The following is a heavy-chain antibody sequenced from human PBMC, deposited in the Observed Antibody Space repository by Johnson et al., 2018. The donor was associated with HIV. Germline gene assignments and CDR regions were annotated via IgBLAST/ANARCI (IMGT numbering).Heavy chain of an antibody. V-gene: IGHV3-20*04. CDR3: ARAVRVGATTYGAFDF. CDR2: INWNGGST. J-gene: IGHJ3*01. Sequence: EQLVESGGGVVRPGGSLRLSCAASGFAFDDFGMSWVRQAPGKGLEWVAGINWNGGSTGYADSVKGRFTISRDNAKNSLYLQMNSLRDEDTAVYYCARAVRVGATTYGAFDFWGQGTMVTVSS. CDR1: GFAFDDFG. D-gene: IGHD1-26*01.